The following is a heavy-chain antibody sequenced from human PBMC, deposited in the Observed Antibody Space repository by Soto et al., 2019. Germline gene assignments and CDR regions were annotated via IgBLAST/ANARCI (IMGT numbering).Heavy chain of an antibody. CDR2: IIPIFCTA. J-gene: IGHJ6*02. Sequence: QVQLVQSGAEVKKPGSSVKVSCKASGGTFSSYAISWVRQAPGQGLEWMGGIIPIFCTANYAQKFQGRVTITADESTSTAYIELSSLRSEDTAVYYCARGPEYSSSSVVDYYYYYGMDVWGQGTTVTVSS. CDR1: GGTFSSYA. V-gene: IGHV1-69*01. D-gene: IGHD6-6*01. CDR3: ARGPEYSSSSVVDYYYYYGMDV.